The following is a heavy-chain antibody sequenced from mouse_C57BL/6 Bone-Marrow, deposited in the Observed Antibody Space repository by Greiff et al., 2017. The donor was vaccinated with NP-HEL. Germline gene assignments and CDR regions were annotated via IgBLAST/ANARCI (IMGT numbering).Heavy chain of an antibody. Sequence: EVQRVESEGGLVQPGSSMKLSCTASGFTFSDYYMAWVRQVPEKCLEWVANINYDGSSTYYLDSLKSRFIISRDNAKNILYLQMSSLKSEDTATYYCAREGGAFDYWGQGTTLTVSS. CDR2: INYDGSST. CDR1: GFTFSDYY. V-gene: IGHV5-16*01. CDR3: AREGGAFDY. J-gene: IGHJ2*01.